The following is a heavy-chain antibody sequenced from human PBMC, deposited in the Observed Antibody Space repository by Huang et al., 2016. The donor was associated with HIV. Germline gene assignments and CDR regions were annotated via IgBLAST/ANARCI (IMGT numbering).Heavy chain of an antibody. D-gene: IGHD5-18*01. CDR3: ARTAYSYGFRQGYNWFDP. Sequence: VLLVQSGAEVRKPGSSVKVSCTAFGGTFSSYAISWGRQAPGQGLEWMGGIIPILSTANYTQKVQGRVKITVDESTNTGYMELTRLTSEDMAVYYCARTAYSYGFRQGYNWFDPWGQGTPVTVSS. V-gene: IGHV1-69*13. CDR1: GGTFSSYA. J-gene: IGHJ5*02. CDR2: IIPILSTA.